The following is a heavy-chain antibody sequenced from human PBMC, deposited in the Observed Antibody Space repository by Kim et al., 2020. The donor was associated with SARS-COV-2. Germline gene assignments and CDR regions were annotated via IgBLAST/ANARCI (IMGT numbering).Heavy chain of an antibody. CDR3: ARDREDSAWDTFGERYYYYGMDV. CDR2: IKSTSIST. Sequence: ASVKVSCKASGYTFTSYSHHWVRQAPGQGLEWIGIIKSTSISTNYAQKFQGRVTMTRETSTSTVYMELSALRSEDTAVYYCARDREDSAWDTFGERYYYYGMDVWGQGTTVTVSS. CDR1: GYTFTSYS. D-gene: IGHD1-26*01. V-gene: IGHV1-46*01. J-gene: IGHJ6*02.